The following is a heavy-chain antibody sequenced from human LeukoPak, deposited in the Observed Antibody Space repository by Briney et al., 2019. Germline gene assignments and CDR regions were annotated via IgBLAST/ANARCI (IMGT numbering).Heavy chain of an antibody. D-gene: IGHD6-13*01. CDR1: GYTFTSYG. CDR2: ISAYNGNT. CDR3: ARETYSSSWYADYYYYYYMDV. V-gene: IGHV1-18*01. Sequence: ASVKVSCKASGYTFTSYGISWVRQAPGQGLEWMGWISAYNGNTNYAQKLQGRVTMTTDTSTSTAYMELRSLRSDDTAVYYCARETYSSSWYADYYYYYYMDVWGKGTTVTVSS. J-gene: IGHJ6*03.